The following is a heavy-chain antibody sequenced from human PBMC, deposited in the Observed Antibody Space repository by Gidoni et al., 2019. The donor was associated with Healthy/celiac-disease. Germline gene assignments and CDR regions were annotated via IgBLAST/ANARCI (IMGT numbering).Heavy chain of an antibody. CDR3: ARGSLLGYCSGGSCYRGPFGY. CDR1: GGSFSGYY. Sequence: QVQLQPWGAGLLKPSETLSLTCAVYGGSFSGYYWSWIRQPPGKGLEWIGEINHSGSTNYNPSLKSRVTISVDTSKNQFSLKLSSVTAADTAVYYCARGSLLGYCSGGSCYRGPFGYWGQGTLVTVSS. V-gene: IGHV4-34*01. J-gene: IGHJ4*02. CDR2: INHSGST. D-gene: IGHD2-15*01.